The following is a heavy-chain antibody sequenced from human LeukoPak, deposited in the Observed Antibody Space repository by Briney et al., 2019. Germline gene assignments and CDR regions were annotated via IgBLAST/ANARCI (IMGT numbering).Heavy chain of an antibody. CDR3: ASLSTSFGMDV. CDR2: IKQDGSEK. V-gene: IGHV3-7*05. J-gene: IGHJ6*02. Sequence: PGGSLRLSCAASGFTFSSYWMSWVRQAPGKVLEWVANIKQDGSEKYYVDSVKGRFTISRDNAKNSLYLQMNSLRAEDTAVYYCASLSTSFGMDVWGQGTTVTVSS. CDR1: GFTFSSYW. D-gene: IGHD5/OR15-5a*01.